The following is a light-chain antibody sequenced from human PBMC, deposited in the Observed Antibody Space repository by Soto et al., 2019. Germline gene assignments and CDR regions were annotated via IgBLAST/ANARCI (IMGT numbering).Light chain of an antibody. V-gene: IGKV1-9*01. CDR3: QKLHNFPLT. CDR2: AAS. CDR1: QGIISS. J-gene: IGKJ5*01. Sequence: DIHLTQSPSFLSSSVGDRVTITFLASQGIISSLAWYQQKPGEAPRLLIYAASTLQSGVPSRFSGSGYGTEFTLTISSLQPDDFASYYCQKLHNFPLTFGQGTRLEIK.